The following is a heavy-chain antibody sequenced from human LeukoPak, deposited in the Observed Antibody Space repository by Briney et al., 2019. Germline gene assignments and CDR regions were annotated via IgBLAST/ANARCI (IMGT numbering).Heavy chain of an antibody. V-gene: IGHV3-33*01. Sequence: GRSLRLSCAASGFSFSKYGLHWVRQAPGKGLQWVAMIWYDGSQGYYVDSVKGRFTISRDSSKNTMFLQMNSLTDEDTAVYYCAIENFDSGGPGSGSPAFDIWGQGTMVSVSS. CDR1: GFSFSKYG. CDR2: IWYDGSQG. J-gene: IGHJ3*02. CDR3: AIENFDSGGPGSGSPAFDI. D-gene: IGHD3-22*01.